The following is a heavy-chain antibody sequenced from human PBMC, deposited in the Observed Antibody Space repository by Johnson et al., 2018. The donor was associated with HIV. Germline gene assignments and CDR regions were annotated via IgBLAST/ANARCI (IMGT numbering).Heavy chain of an antibody. CDR2: INWNGGRI. CDR1: GFTFDEYA. V-gene: IGHV3-20*04. D-gene: IGHD5-12*01. J-gene: IGHJ3*02. CDR3: TSEWDIVATISPDACDI. Sequence: VQLVESGGGVVRPGGSLRLSCGASGFTFDEYAMSWVRQGPGQGLEWVSGINWNGGRIGYADSVKGRFTISRDDSKSTACLQMNSLKTEDTAVDYCTSEWDIVATISPDACDIWGQGTMVTVSS.